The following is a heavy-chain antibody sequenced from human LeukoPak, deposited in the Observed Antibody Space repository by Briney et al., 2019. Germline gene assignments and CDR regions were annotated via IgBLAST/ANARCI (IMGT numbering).Heavy chain of an antibody. D-gene: IGHD6-13*01. V-gene: IGHV5-51*01. CDR2: IYPGDSNT. Sequence: GEPLNISCKGSEYRFTSYWIGWLRQMPGKGLDWMGIIYPGDSNTRYSPSFQGQVTISADKSISTAYLQWSSLKASDTAMYYCARRPPASSSWDSWGQGTPVTVSS. J-gene: IGHJ4*02. CDR1: EYRFTSYW. CDR3: ARRPPASSSWDS.